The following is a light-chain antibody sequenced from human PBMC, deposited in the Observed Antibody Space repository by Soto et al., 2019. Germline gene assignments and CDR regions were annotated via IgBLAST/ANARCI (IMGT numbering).Light chain of an antibody. CDR1: QRVSDS. J-gene: IGKJ5*01. CDR2: DPS. V-gene: IGKV3-11*01. CDR3: QQRNNWPPRIT. Sequence: EIVLTQSPATLSLSPGERATLSCRASQRVSDSLAWYQQKPARPPRLLTYDPSKRATGIPARFSGSGSGTDFTLTISSLESEDSAVYYCQQRNNWPPRITFGQGTRLEIK.